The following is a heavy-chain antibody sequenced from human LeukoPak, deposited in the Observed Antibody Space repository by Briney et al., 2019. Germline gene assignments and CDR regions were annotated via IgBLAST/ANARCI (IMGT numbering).Heavy chain of an antibody. D-gene: IGHD3-22*01. CDR1: GFTFSNYW. Sequence: PGGSLRLSCAASGFTFSNYWMHWVRQAPGKGLVWVSHINSDASSTRYADSVKGRFTISRDNAKNTVYLQMNSLRAEDTAVYYCARDLTWFSSAIYYDRDAFDIWGQGTMVTVSS. CDR3: ARDLTWFSSAIYYDRDAFDI. V-gene: IGHV3-74*01. CDR2: INSDASST. J-gene: IGHJ3*02.